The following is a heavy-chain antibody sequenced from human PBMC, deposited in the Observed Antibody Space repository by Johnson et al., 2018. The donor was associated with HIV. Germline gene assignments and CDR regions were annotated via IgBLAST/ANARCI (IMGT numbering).Heavy chain of an antibody. V-gene: IGHV3-7*03. Sequence: VQLVESGGGLVQPGGSLRLSCATSGFTFSSYWMSWVRQAPGKGLEWVANIKQDGSQKYFVDSLKGRFIISRDNAKNSLYLQMNSLRAEDTAVYYCATLNGHAFDIWGQGTMVTVSS. CDR2: IKQDGSQK. J-gene: IGHJ3*02. CDR1: GFTFSSYW. CDR3: ATLNGHAFDI.